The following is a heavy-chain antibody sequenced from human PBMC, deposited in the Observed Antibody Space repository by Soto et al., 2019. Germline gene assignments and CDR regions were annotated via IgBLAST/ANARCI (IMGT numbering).Heavy chain of an antibody. CDR3: ARQRTTVVTQAYFDH. Sequence: SETLSLTCIVSGESISSSSYYWGWIRQPPGKGLEWIGSIYYSGRTYYNPSFKRRVTISIDTSKNQSSLKLSSVTATDTAVYYFARQRTTVVTQAYFDHWGQGALVTVS. V-gene: IGHV4-39*01. CDR1: GESISSSSYY. CDR2: IYYSGRT. D-gene: IGHD2-21*02. J-gene: IGHJ4*02.